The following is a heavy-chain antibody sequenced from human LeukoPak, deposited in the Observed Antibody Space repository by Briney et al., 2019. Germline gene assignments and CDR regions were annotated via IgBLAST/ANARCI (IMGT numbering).Heavy chain of an antibody. CDR3: ARHMAARPIDY. CDR2: IYYTGDT. D-gene: IGHD6-6*01. V-gene: IGHV4-39*07. J-gene: IGHJ4*02. Sequence: SETLSLTCTVSGGSITSNSYYWGWIRQPPGKGLEWIGSIYYTGDTYYNPSLKRRVTISVDTSKNQFSLKLSSVTAADTAVYYCARHMAARPIDYWGQGTLVTVSS. CDR1: GGSITSNSYY.